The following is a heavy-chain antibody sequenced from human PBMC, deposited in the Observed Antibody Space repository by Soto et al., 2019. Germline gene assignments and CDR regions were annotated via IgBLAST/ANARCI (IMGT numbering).Heavy chain of an antibody. D-gene: IGHD3-3*01. CDR3: ARGQFGVVIMAY. CDR2: MYHSGST. V-gene: IGHV4-30-2*01. Sequence: PSETLSLTCAVSGGSISSGGYSWSWIRQPPGKGLEWIGYMYHSGSTYYNPSLKSRVTISIDTSKNQFSLKLSSVTAADTAVYYCARGQFGVVIMAYCGHGTLVTGSS. CDR1: GGSISSGGYS. J-gene: IGHJ4*01.